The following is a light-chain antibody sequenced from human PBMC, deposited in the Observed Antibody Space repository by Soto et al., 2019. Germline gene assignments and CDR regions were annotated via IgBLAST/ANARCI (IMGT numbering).Light chain of an antibody. CDR1: QSISNY. CDR2: AAS. J-gene: IGKJ1*01. CDR3: QQSYNTPRT. Sequence: DIQMTQSPSSLSASVGDRVSITCRASQSISNYLNWYQQKPEKAPKVLIYAASSLQSGVPSRFSGSGSGTDFTLTISSLQPEDFATYYCQQSYNTPRTFGQGTKVDIK. V-gene: IGKV1-39*01.